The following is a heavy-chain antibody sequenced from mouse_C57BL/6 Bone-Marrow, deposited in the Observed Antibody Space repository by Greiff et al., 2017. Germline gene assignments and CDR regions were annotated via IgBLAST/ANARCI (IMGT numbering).Heavy chain of an antibody. J-gene: IGHJ1*03. CDR2: IWGVGST. V-gene: IGHV2-6*01. CDR3: AIGSIYWSFDV. CDR1: GFSLNSYG. Sequence: QVQLQQSGPGLVAPSQSLSITCTVSGFSLNSYGVDWVRQSPGKGLEWLGVIWGVGSTNYNSALKSRLSISKDNSKSQVFLKMNSLQTDDTAMYYCAIGSIYWSFDVWGTGTTVSVSS. D-gene: IGHD1-1*01.